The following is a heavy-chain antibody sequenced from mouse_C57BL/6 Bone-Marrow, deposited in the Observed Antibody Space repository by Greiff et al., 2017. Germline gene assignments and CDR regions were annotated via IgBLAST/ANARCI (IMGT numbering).Heavy chain of an antibody. Sequence: VQVVESGGGLVKPGGSLKLSCAASGFTFSSYAMSWVRQTPEKRLEWVATISDGGSYTYYPDNVKGRFTISRDNAKNNLYLQMSHLKSEDTAMYYCARGLTTLFAYWGQVTLVTVSA. CDR2: ISDGGSYT. V-gene: IGHV5-4*01. D-gene: IGHD6-1*01. J-gene: IGHJ3*01. CDR1: GFTFSSYA. CDR3: ARGLTTLFAY.